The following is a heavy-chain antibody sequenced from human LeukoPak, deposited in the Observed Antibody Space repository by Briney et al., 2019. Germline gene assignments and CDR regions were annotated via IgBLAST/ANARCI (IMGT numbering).Heavy chain of an antibody. Sequence: GGSLRLSCAASGFAFSSYSMSWVRQAPRKGLEWVSSISSSSSYIYYAESVKGRFTISRDNAKDSLYLQMNSLRAEDTAVYYCAAADYYDSSGYGYWGQGTLVTVSS. D-gene: IGHD3-22*01. CDR2: ISSSSSYI. CDR3: AAADYYDSSGYGY. V-gene: IGHV3-21*01. CDR1: GFAFSSYS. J-gene: IGHJ4*02.